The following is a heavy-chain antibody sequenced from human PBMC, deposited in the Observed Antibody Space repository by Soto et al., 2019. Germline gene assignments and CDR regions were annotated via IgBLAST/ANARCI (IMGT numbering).Heavy chain of an antibody. CDR2: PRDTAQGYST. J-gene: IGHJ4*02. V-gene: IGHV3-72*01. D-gene: IGHD3-22*01. CDR1: GVALSKEF. CDR3: VRATYFSDSSGYTRCFDY. Sequence: LAGSLCNSSTRSGVALSKEFIDWVSPAPGKGLEWVGRPRDTAQGYSTACAASMKGRFATSREESKYLVYLQMNSLKTEDTAAYYCVRATYFSDSSGYTRCFDYWGQGTLVTVPS.